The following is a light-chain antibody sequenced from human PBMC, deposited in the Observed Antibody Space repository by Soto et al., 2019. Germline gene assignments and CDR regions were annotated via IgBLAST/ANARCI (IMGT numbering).Light chain of an antibody. V-gene: IGKV3-20*01. CDR3: QQCDTSPWT. CDR2: GAS. Sequence: EIVLTQSPDTLSLSTGERATISCRASQSISSYLAWYPQKPGQAPRLLIYGASIRATGIPDRFSGSGSGTDFTLAISRLEPGDSAVYFCQQCDTSPWTFGQGTKVEIK. J-gene: IGKJ1*01. CDR1: QSISSY.